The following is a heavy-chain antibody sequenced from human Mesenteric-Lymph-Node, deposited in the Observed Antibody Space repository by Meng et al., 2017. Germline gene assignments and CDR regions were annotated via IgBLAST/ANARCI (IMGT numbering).Heavy chain of an antibody. CDR1: GYTFRNYG. J-gene: IGHJ4*02. CDR2: ISGYSGNT. D-gene: IGHD6-13*01. Sequence: QVQLVQSGADVKKPGASVKVSCKATGYTFRNYGISWGRQAPGQGLEWMGWISGYSGNTKYAQKLQGRVTMTTDTSTNTAYMELRSLRSDDTAVYYCTRADIAAAGTGGYWGQGTLVTVSS. V-gene: IGHV1-18*01. CDR3: TRADIAAAGTGGY.